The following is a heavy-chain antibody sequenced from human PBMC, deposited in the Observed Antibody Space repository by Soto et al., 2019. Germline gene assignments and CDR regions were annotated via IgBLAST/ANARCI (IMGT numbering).Heavy chain of an antibody. CDR1: GFNFNKYA. J-gene: IGHJ4*02. CDR3: AKADGQQWLLPHLEN. D-gene: IGHD6-19*01. Sequence: EVQFLESGGGLVRPGESLRLSCAASGFNFNKYAMSWVRQAPGEGLEWVSGISCCGGTASYADSVKGRFTIARDDAKNTLYLHMNSLRVEDTAEYYCAKADGQQWLLPHLENWGRGTLVTVS. CDR2: ISCCGGTA. V-gene: IGHV3-23*01.